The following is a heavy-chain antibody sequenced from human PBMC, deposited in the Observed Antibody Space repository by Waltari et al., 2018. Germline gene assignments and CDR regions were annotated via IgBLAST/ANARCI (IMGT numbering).Heavy chain of an antibody. V-gene: IGHV3-21*01. CDR3: ARGVFDS. J-gene: IGHJ5*01. CDR1: GFDFSIYG. Sequence: DVQLVESGGGLVKHGGSLRLALGASGFDFSIYGMNWVRQSPGKGLEWVALVSGTTSYRYYADSVKGRFTVSRDNAKTTVYLQMDNLRVEDTAVCYCARGVFDSWGQGTLVTVSS. CDR2: VSGTTSYR.